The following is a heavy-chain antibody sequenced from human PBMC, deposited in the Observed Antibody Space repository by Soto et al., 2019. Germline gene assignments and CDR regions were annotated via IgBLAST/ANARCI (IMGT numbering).Heavy chain of an antibody. V-gene: IGHV3-33*01. CDR3: AREVRGSYLKSYFDY. CDR1: GFTFRSYG. D-gene: IGHD1-26*01. CDR2: IWYDGSNK. J-gene: IGHJ4*02. Sequence: SLRLSCSASGFTFRSYGIHWGRPGPGKGLEWVAVIWYDGSNKYYADSVKGRFTISRDNSKNTLYLQMNSLRAEDTAVYYCAREVRGSYLKSYFDYWGQGTLVTVSS.